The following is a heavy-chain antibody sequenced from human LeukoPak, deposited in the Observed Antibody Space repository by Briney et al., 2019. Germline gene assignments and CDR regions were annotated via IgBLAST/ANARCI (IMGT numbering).Heavy chain of an antibody. D-gene: IGHD6-6*01. CDR2: IIPIFGTA. Sequence: GASVKVSCKASGGTFSSYAISWVRQAPGQGLEWMGGIIPIFGTANYAQKFQGRVTITTDESTSTAYMELSSLRSEDTAVYYCARGGIEYSSSSALDYWGQGTLVTVSS. J-gene: IGHJ4*02. CDR3: ARGGIEYSSSSALDY. CDR1: GGTFSSYA. V-gene: IGHV1-69*05.